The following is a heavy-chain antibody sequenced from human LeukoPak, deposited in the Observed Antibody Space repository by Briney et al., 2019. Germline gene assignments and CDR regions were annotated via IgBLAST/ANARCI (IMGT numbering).Heavy chain of an antibody. V-gene: IGHV4-59*12. CDR1: GGSISGYY. CDR2: IHYSGKT. J-gene: IGHJ4*02. Sequence: SETLSLTCTVSGGSISGYYWTWTRQPPGKGLEWIGQIHYSGKTDYNPSLRSRITISVDTSKNQFSLKLSSVTAADTAVYYCARDRYFDYWGQGTLVTVSS. CDR3: ARDRYFDY.